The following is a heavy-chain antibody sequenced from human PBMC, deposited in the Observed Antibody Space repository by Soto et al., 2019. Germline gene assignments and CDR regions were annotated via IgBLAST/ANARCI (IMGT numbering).Heavy chain of an antibody. J-gene: IGHJ4*02. V-gene: IGHV4-59*01. CDR2: IYFSGSA. D-gene: IGHD6-6*01. CDR3: ARVGGVAARTFAY. CDR1: GGSISSDY. Sequence: SETLCVPCTVSGGSISSDYWRCVRQPPGKGLEWIGYIYFSGSANYNPSLESRVTISLDASKTQFSLKLRSLTTADTAVYYCARVGGVAARTFAYWGQGTLVTVSS.